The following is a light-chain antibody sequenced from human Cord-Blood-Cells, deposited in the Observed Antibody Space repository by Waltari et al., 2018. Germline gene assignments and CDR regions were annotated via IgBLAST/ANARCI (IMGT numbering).Light chain of an antibody. CDR3: QQYYSTPDS. CDR2: WAA. Sequence: DIVMTQSPDSLAVSLGERATINCKSSQSVLSSSNNKNYLAWYQQKPGQPPKLLVYWAATRESGVPDRFSGSGSGTDFTLTICSLQAEDVAVYYCQQYYSTPDSCGQGTKLEIK. V-gene: IGKV4-1*01. J-gene: IGKJ2*03. CDR1: QSVLSSSNNKNY.